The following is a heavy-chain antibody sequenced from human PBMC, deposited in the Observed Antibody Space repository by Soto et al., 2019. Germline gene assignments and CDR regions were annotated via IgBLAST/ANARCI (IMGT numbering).Heavy chain of an antibody. CDR1: GFTFSGSA. J-gene: IGHJ5*02. Sequence: GGSLRLSCAASGFTFSGSAMHWVRQASGKGLEWVGRIRSKANSYATAYAASVKGRFTISRDDSKNTAYLQMNSLKTEDTAVYYCTCGPIAAAGPGPWGQGTLVTVSS. V-gene: IGHV3-73*01. D-gene: IGHD6-13*01. CDR3: TCGPIAAAGPGP. CDR2: IRSKANSYAT.